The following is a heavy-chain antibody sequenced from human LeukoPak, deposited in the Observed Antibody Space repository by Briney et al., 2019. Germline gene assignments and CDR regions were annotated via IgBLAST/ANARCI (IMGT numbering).Heavy chain of an antibody. CDR2: IKSKSDGGTT. D-gene: IGHD1-7*01. Sequence: GGSLIPSCAASGFTFSNAWMTWVRQAPGKGLEWVGRIKSKSDGGTTDYAAPVKGRFTVSRDDSENTLSQQMNSLKTEDTGVYYCTSEFRMELTDGVDYCGQGTPVTVAS. CDR3: TSEFRMELTDGVDY. V-gene: IGHV3-15*01. CDR1: GFTFSNAW. J-gene: IGHJ4*01.